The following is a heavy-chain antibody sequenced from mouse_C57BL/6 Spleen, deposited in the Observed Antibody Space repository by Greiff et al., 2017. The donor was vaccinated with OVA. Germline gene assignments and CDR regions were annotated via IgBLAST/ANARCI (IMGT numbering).Heavy chain of an antibody. CDR3: ARSLWYAMDY. D-gene: IGHD1-1*02. Sequence: VKLMESGPELVKPGASVKISCKASGYAFSSSWMNWVKQRPGKGLEWIGRIYPGDGDTNYNGKFKGKATLTADKSSSTAYMQLSSLTSEDSAVYFCARSLWYAMDYWGQGTSVTVSS. CDR1: GYAFSSSW. V-gene: IGHV1-82*01. CDR2: IYPGDGDT. J-gene: IGHJ4*01.